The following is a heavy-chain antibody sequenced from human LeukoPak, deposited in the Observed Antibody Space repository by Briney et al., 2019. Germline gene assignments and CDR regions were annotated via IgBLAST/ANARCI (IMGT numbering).Heavy chain of an antibody. D-gene: IGHD4-17*01. CDR3: ARDISYDYGDYEVSYFQH. CDR2: IIPILGIA. V-gene: IGHV1-69*04. Sequence: SVKVSCKASGGTFSSYTTSWVRQAPGQGLEWMGRIIPILGIANYAQKFQGRVTITADKSTSTAYMELSSLRSEDTAVYYCARDISYDYGDYEVSYFQHWGQGTLVTVSS. CDR1: GGTFSSYT. J-gene: IGHJ1*01.